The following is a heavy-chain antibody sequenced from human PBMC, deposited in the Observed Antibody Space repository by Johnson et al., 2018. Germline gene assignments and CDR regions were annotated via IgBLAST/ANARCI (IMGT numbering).Heavy chain of an antibody. CDR3: ARLGLTTVTTSYYYYGMDV. D-gene: IGHD4-11*01. V-gene: IGHV4-30-2*01. Sequence: QVQLQESGSGLVKPSQTLSLTCAVSGGSISSGGYSWSWIRQPPGKGLEWIGYIYHSGSTYYNPSLKSRVTISVDTSKNQFSLKLSSVTAADTAVYYCARLGLTTVTTSYYYYGMDVWVQGTTVTVSS. CDR1: GGSISSGGYS. J-gene: IGHJ6*02. CDR2: IYHSGST.